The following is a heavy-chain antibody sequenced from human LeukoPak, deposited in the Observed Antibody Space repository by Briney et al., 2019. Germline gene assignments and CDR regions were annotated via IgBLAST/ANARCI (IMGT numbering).Heavy chain of an antibody. V-gene: IGHV3-23*01. Sequence: GGSLRLSCAASGFTFSSYAMIWVRQAPGKGLEWVSTISSSGDSTYYADSVKGRFTISRDNSKNTLCLQMNSLRAEDTAVYFCAKGYSGSYSAFGYWGQGTLVTVSS. CDR3: AKGYSGSYSAFGY. CDR2: ISSSGDST. J-gene: IGHJ4*02. CDR1: GFTFSSYA. D-gene: IGHD1-26*01.